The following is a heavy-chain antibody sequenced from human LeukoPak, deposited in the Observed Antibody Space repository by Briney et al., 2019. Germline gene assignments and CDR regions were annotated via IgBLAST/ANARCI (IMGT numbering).Heavy chain of an antibody. CDR2: ISYDGSNK. Sequence: GRSLRLSCAASGFTFSSYAMHWVRQAPGKGLEWVAVISYDGSNKYYADSVKGRFTISRDNSKNTLYLQMNSLRAEDTAVYYCARDYYDSSGYYRLGAFDIWGPGTMVTVSS. D-gene: IGHD3-22*01. J-gene: IGHJ3*02. V-gene: IGHV3-30-3*01. CDR1: GFTFSSYA. CDR3: ARDYYDSSGYYRLGAFDI.